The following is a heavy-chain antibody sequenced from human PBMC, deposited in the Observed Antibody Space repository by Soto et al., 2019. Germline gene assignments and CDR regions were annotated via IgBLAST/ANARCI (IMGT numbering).Heavy chain of an antibody. V-gene: IGHV3-23*01. CDR2: ISSSGGRT. Sequence: GGSLRLSCGTSGFTFANYAMGWVRQAPGKGLEWVSGISSSGGRTYYADSVKGRFTVSRDNSKNTVYVQMNSLRAEDTAVYYCAREGISGEFDYWGQGTLVTVSS. CDR1: GFTFANYA. J-gene: IGHJ4*02. CDR3: AREGISGEFDY. D-gene: IGHD7-27*01.